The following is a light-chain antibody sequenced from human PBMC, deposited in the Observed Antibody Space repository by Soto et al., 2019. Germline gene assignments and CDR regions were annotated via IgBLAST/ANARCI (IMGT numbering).Light chain of an antibody. V-gene: IGKV2-28*01. Sequence: DIVLTQSPLSLSVTPGEPASISCRSSQSLLHSNGNNYLEWYLQKPGQSPQVLIYLDSNRASGIPDRFSGSGSGTYFTLKISRVEAEDVGVYYCKQALQNPFTFGGGTNVEIK. CDR2: LDS. J-gene: IGKJ4*01. CDR1: QSLLHSNGNNY. CDR3: KQALQNPFT.